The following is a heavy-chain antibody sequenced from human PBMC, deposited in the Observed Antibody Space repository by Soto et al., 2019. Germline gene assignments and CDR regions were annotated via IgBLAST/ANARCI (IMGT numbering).Heavy chain of an antibody. CDR3: ARHAGGGRFYYGMDV. CDR1: GGSISSSSYF. CDR2: NYYSGTT. Sequence: PSETLSLTCTVSGGSISSSSYFWGWFRQPPGKGLEWIANNYYSGTTSYNPSLESRITISVDTSKNQFSLKLTSVTAADTAIYYCARHAGGGRFYYGMDVWGQGTTVTVSS. D-gene: IGHD2-15*01. V-gene: IGHV4-39*01. J-gene: IGHJ6*02.